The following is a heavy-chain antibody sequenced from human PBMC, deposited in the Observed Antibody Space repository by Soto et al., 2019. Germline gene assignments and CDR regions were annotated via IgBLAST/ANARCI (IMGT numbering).Heavy chain of an antibody. Sequence: GASVKVSCKSSGYTFTGCYIHWVRQAPGQGLEWMGWINPNSGGTNYAQKFQGRVTMTRDTSISTAYMELSRLRSDDTAVYYCFTYDSSGYYYYFDYWGQGTLVTVSS. CDR2: INPNSGGT. J-gene: IGHJ4*02. V-gene: IGHV1-2*02. CDR3: FTYDSSGYYYYFDY. CDR1: GYTFTGCY. D-gene: IGHD3-22*01.